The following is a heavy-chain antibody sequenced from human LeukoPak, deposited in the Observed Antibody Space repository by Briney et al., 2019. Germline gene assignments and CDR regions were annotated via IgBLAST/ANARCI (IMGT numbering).Heavy chain of an antibody. CDR2: IYYSGST. CDR1: GGSISSSSYY. CDR3: ARIGGARLGYFDY. V-gene: IGHV4-39*07. Sequence: SGTLSLTCTVSGGSISSSSYYWGWIRQPPGKGLEWIGSIYYSGSTNYNPSLKSRVTISVDTSKNQFSLKLSSVTAADTAVYYCARIGGARLGYFDYWGQGTLVTVSS. J-gene: IGHJ4*02.